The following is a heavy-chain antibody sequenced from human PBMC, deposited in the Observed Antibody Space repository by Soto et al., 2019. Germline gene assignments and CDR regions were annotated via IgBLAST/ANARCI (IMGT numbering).Heavy chain of an antibody. D-gene: IGHD1-26*01. V-gene: IGHV4-61*08. CDR2: IYYSGST. J-gene: IGHJ4*02. Sequence: SETLSLTCTVSGGSISSGGYYWSWIRQPPGKGLEWIGYIYYSGSTNYNPSLKSRVTISVDTSKNQFSLKLSSVTAADTAVYYCARQGSYSLRDWGQGTLVTVS. CDR1: GGSISSGGYY. CDR3: ARQGSYSLRD.